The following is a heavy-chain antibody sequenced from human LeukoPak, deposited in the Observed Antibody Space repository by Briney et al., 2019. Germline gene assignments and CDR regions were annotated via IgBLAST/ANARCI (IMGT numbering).Heavy chain of an antibody. CDR3: ARDQLETYYDFWSGYPHY. Sequence: ASVNVSCTASGYTFTGYYMHWVRQAPGQGLEWMGWINPKSGGTNYAQKFQGRVTMTRDTSISTAYMELSRLRSDDTAVYYCARDQLETYYDFWSGYPHYWGQGTLVTVSS. V-gene: IGHV1-2*02. J-gene: IGHJ4*02. CDR1: GYTFTGYY. D-gene: IGHD3-3*01. CDR2: INPKSGGT.